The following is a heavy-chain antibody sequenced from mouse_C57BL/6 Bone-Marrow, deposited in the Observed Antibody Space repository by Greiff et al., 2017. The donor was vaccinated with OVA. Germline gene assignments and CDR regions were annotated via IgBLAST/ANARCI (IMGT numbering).Heavy chain of an antibody. V-gene: IGHV1-82*01. CDR1: GYAFSSSW. J-gene: IGHJ2*01. CDR3: ARYGNYAD. Sequence: VKLQESGPELVKPGASVKISCKASGYAFSSSWMNWVKQRPGKGLEWIGRIYPGDGDTNYNGKFQGKATLTADKSSSTAYMQLSSLTSEDSAVYFCARYGNYADWGQGTTLTVSS. D-gene: IGHD2-1*01. CDR2: IYPGDGDT.